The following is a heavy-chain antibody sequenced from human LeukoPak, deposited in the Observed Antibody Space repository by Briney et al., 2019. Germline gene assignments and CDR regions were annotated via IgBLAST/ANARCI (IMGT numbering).Heavy chain of an antibody. CDR3: ARSDRDYGDYGAY. D-gene: IGHD4-17*01. CDR1: GYTFSDYY. CDR2: INPNGGGA. Sequence: ASVRVSFKASGYTFSDYYIHWVRQAPGQGLEWMGWINPNGGGANYAQKFQGRVTMTRDTSISTAYMELSRLTSDDTAVYFCARSDRDYGDYGAYWGQGTLVTVSS. V-gene: IGHV1-2*02. J-gene: IGHJ4*02.